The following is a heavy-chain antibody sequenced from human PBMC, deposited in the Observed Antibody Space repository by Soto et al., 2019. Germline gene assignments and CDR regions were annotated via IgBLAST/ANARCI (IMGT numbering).Heavy chain of an antibody. D-gene: IGHD3-10*01. V-gene: IGHV3-21*01. CDR3: ASGRFGEFFYYYYGMDV. CDR2: ISSSSSYI. Sequence: EVQLVESGGGLVKPGGSLRLSCAASGFTFSSYSMNWVRQAPGKGLEWVSSISSSSSYIYYADSVKGRFTISRANAKNSLYLQMNSLRAEDTAVYYCASGRFGEFFYYYYGMDVWGQGTTVTVSS. J-gene: IGHJ6*02. CDR1: GFTFSSYS.